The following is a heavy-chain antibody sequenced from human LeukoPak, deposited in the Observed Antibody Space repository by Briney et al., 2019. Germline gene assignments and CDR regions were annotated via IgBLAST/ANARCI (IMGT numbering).Heavy chain of an antibody. CDR1: GFTFSSYS. CDR3: ARITVVPAAYYYYGMDV. D-gene: IGHD2-2*01. Sequence: GGSLRLSCAASGFTFSSYSMNWVHQAPGKGLEWVSSISSSSSYIYYADSVKGRFTISRDNAKNSLYLQMNSLRAEDTAVYYCARITVVPAAYYYYGMDVWGQGTTVTVSS. J-gene: IGHJ6*02. CDR2: ISSSSSYI. V-gene: IGHV3-21*01.